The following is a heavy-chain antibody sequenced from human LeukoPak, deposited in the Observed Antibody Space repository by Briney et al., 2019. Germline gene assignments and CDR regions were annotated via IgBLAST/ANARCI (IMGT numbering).Heavy chain of an antibody. V-gene: IGHV1-2*02. D-gene: IGHD5-12*01. CDR3: ARGRYSGYPQRY. J-gene: IGHJ4*02. Sequence: VASVRVSCKASGYTFTGYYMHWVRQAPGQGLEWMGWINPNSGGTNYAQKFQGRVTMTRDTSISTAYMELSRLRSDDTAVYYCARGRYSGYPQRYWGQGTLVTVSS. CDR1: GYTFTGYY. CDR2: INPNSGGT.